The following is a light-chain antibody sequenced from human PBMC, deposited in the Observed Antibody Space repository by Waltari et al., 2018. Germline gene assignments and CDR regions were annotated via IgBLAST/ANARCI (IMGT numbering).Light chain of an antibody. Sequence: LQLTQSPSSVSASVGDRVTITCRASHSISIWLAWYQHKAGKPPKLLIYSASSLETGVPSRFSGSGSGTEFTLTITSLQADDSATYYCQQSNTFPYNFGRGTKLEI. CDR2: SAS. CDR1: HSISIW. V-gene: IGKV1-12*01. CDR3: QQSNTFPYN. J-gene: IGKJ2*01.